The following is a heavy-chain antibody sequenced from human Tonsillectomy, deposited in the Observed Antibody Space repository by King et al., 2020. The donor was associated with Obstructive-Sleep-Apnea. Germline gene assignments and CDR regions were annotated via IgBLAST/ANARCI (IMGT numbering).Heavy chain of an antibody. CDR2: IYYSGST. J-gene: IGHJ3*02. V-gene: IGHV4-39*07. CDR3: ARGDFVLMVYAIRAFDI. CDR1: GGSISSSSYY. Sequence: QLQESGPGLVKPSETLSLTCTVSGGSISSSSYYWGWIRQPPGKGLDWIGSIYYSGSTYYNPSLKSRVTISVDTSKNQFSLKLSSVTAADTAVYYCARGDFVLMVYAIRAFDIWGQGTMVTVSS. D-gene: IGHD2-8*01.